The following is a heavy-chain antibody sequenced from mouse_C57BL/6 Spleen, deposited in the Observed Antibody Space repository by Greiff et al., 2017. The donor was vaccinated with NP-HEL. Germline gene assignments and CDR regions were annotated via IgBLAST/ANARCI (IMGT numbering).Heavy chain of an antibody. CDR3: AKIYYGDDEFDY. J-gene: IGHJ2*01. CDR1: GYTFTSYW. V-gene: IGHV1-53*01. Sequence: QVQLQQPGTELVKPGASVKLSCKASGYTFTSYWMHWVKQRPGQGLEWIGNNNPSNGGTNYNAKFKSKATLTVDKSSSPAYMQLSSLTSEDSAVYYCAKIYYGDDEFDYWGQGTTLTVSS. D-gene: IGHD2-2*01. CDR2: NNPSNGGT.